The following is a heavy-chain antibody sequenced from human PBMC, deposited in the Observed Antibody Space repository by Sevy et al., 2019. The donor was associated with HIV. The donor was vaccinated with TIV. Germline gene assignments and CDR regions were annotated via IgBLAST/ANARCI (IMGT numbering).Heavy chain of an antibody. V-gene: IGHV4-61*01. D-gene: IGHD3-16*02. CDR1: GGSVSSGSYY. J-gene: IGHJ4*02. Sequence: SETLSLTCTVSGGSVSSGSYYWSWIRQPPGKGLEWIGYIYYSGSTNYNPSLKSRVTISVDTSKNQFSLKLSSVTAAETAGYYCARAASMITFGGVIVKGPRGRVYYFDYWGQGTLVTVSS. CDR3: ARAASMITFGGVIVKGPRGRVYYFDY. CDR2: IYYSGST.